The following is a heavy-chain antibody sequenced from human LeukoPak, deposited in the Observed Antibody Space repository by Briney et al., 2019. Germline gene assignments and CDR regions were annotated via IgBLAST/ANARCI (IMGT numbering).Heavy chain of an antibody. CDR2: IYSGAGT. Sequence: GGSLRLSCAVFEFTVSSNYMSWVRQAPGKGLEWVSVIYSGAGTRYADSVKGRFTISRDNSKNTLYLQMNSLRVEDTAVYYCARGSSGYSFDYWGQGTLVTVSS. CDR3: ARGSSGYSFDY. J-gene: IGHJ4*02. V-gene: IGHV3-53*01. CDR1: EFTVSSNY. D-gene: IGHD3-22*01.